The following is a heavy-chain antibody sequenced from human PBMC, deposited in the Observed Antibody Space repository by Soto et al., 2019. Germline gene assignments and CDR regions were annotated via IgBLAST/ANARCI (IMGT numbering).Heavy chain of an antibody. D-gene: IGHD2-2*02. CDR2: TKNKANSYTT. CDR3: ARASWRYTDFDAFDI. Sequence: GGSLRLSCAASGFTFSDHYMDWVRQAPGKGLEWVGRTKNKANSYTTEYAAAVKSRFTISRDESKNSLYLQMNSLKTADTAVYYCARASWRYTDFDAFDIWGQGTMVTVSS. CDR1: GFTFSDHY. V-gene: IGHV3-72*01. J-gene: IGHJ3*02.